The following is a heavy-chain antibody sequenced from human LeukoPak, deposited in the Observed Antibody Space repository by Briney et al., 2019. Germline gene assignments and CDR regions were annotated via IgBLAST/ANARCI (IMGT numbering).Heavy chain of an antibody. D-gene: IGHD2-15*01. CDR3: ARGYCSGGSCYSVGYFDY. CDR2: INPSGGST. V-gene: IGHV1-46*01. Sequence: ASVKVYCKASGYTFTSYYMHWVRQAPGQGLEWMGIINPSGGSTSYAQKFQGRVTMTRDTSTSTVYMELSSLRSEDTAAYYCARGYCSGGSCYSVGYFDYWGQGTLVTVSS. J-gene: IGHJ4*02. CDR1: GYTFTSYY.